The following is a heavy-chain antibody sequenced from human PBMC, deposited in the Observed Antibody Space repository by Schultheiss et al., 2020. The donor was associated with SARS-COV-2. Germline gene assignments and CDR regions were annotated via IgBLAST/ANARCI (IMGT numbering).Heavy chain of an antibody. CDR1: GGSISSGGYY. V-gene: IGHV4-61*02. D-gene: IGHD2-2*01. J-gene: IGHJ6*03. CDR2: IYTSGST. CDR3: ARAVRYCSSTSCLPYYYYMDV. Sequence: SETLSLTCTVSGGSISSGGYYWSWIRQPAGKGLEWIGRIYTSGSTNYNPSLKSRVTMSVDTSKNQFSLKLSSVTAADTAVYYCARAVRYCSSTSCLPYYYYMDVWGKGTTVTVSS.